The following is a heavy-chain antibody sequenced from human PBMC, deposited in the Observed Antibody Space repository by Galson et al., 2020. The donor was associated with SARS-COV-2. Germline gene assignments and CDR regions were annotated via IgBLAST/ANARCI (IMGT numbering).Heavy chain of an antibody. CDR3: AGDSGYCTDGVCYRYWYFEL. Sequence: SETLSLTCTVSGGSISNNDWWSWVRQPPGKGLEWIGEISQSVTTHYNPSLKSRVTISGDKSKNQISLKLSSVTTADTAVYYCAGDSGYCTDGVCYRYWYFELWGRGTLVTVSS. J-gene: IGHJ2*01. V-gene: IGHV4-4*02. CDR1: GGSISNNDW. CDR2: ISQSVTT. D-gene: IGHD2-8*01.